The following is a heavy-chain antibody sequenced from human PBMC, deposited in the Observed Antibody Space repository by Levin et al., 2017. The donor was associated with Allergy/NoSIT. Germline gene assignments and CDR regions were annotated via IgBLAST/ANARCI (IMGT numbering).Heavy chain of an antibody. J-gene: IGHJ3*02. D-gene: IGHD6-19*01. Sequence: SQTLSLTCTVSGGSISSYYWSWIRQPPGKGLEWIGYIYYSGSTNYNPSLKSRVTISVDTSKNQFSLKLSSVTAADTAVYYCARAFIEYSSGWHDAFDIWGQGTMVTVSS. CDR2: IYYSGST. V-gene: IGHV4-59*01. CDR1: GGSISSYY. CDR3: ARAFIEYSSGWHDAFDI.